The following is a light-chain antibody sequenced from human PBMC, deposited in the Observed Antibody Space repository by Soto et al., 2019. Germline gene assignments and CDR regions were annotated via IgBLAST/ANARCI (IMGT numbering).Light chain of an antibody. V-gene: IGKV3-15*01. CDR2: GAS. Sequence: EIVMTQSPATLSVSPGERATLSCRASQSVSSNLAWYQQKPGQAPRLLIYGASTRATGIPARFSGSGSGTDFTLTISSLQSEDVAVYYCQQYNNWPPTFGQGTKLEIK. CDR1: QSVSSN. J-gene: IGKJ2*01. CDR3: QQYNNWPPT.